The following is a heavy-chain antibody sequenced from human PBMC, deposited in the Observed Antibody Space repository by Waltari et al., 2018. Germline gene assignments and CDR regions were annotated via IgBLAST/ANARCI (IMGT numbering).Heavy chain of an antibody. CDR3: ARARSGSRRTPYNWFDP. V-gene: IGHV1-8*01. Sequence: QVQLVQSGAEVKKPGASVKVSCKASGYTFTSYDINWVRQATGQGLEWMGWMNPNSGNTGYAQKCQGRVTMTRNTAISTAYMELSSLRSEDTAVYYCARARSGSRRTPYNWFDPWGQGTLVTVSS. D-gene: IGHD1-26*01. CDR1: GYTFTSYD. CDR2: MNPNSGNT. J-gene: IGHJ5*02.